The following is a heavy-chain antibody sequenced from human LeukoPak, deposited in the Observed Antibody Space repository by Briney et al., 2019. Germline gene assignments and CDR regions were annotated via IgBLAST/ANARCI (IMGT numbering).Heavy chain of an antibody. CDR1: GYTFTGYY. Sequence: ASVKVSCKACGYTFTGYYMHWVRQAPGQGLELMGRINPNSGGTNYAQKFQGRVTMTRDTSISTAYMELSRLRSDDTAVYYCASAYSGMVRGVITSTEFWGQGTLVTVSA. CDR2: INPNSGGT. V-gene: IGHV1-2*06. D-gene: IGHD3-10*01. CDR3: ASAYSGMVRGVITSTEF. J-gene: IGHJ4*02.